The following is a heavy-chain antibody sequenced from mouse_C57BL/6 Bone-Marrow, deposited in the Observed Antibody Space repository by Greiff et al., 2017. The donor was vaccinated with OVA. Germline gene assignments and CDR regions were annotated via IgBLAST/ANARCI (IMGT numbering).Heavy chain of an antibody. Sequence: EVKLVESGGDLVKPGGSLKLSCAASGFTFSSYGMSWVRQTPDKRLEWVATISSGGSYTYYPDSVKGRFTISRDNAKNTLYLQMSSLKSEDTAMYYCARRNGYYGFAYWGQGTLVTVSA. D-gene: IGHD2-3*01. CDR1: GFTFSSYG. CDR2: ISSGGSYT. CDR3: ARRNGYYGFAY. J-gene: IGHJ3*01. V-gene: IGHV5-6*02.